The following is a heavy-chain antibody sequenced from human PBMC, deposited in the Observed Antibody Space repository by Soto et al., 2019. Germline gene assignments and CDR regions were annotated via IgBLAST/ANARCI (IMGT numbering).Heavy chain of an antibody. CDR1: GGTFSGYA. V-gene: IGHV1-69*13. Sequence: SVKVSCKASGGTFSGYAISWVRQAPGQGLEWMGGIIPIFGTANYAQKFQGRVTITADESTSTAYMELSSLRSEDTAVYYCARGPITQHQSSGSFDYWGQGTLVTVSS. CDR2: IIPIFGTA. CDR3: ARGPITQHQSSGSFDY. D-gene: IGHD1-26*01. J-gene: IGHJ4*02.